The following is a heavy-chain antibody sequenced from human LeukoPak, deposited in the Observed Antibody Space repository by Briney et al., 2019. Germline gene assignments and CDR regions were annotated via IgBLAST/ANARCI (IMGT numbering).Heavy chain of an antibody. V-gene: IGHV3-23*01. J-gene: IGHJ4*02. Sequence: GGSLTLSCAASGFTFSSYAMSWVRQAPGKGLEWVSAISGSGGSTYYADSVKGRFTISRDNSKNTPYLQMNSLRAEDTAVYYCAKPATDGSGSYPDFDYWGQGTLVTVSS. CDR2: ISGSGGST. CDR3: AKPATDGSGSYPDFDY. CDR1: GFTFSSYA. D-gene: IGHD3-10*01.